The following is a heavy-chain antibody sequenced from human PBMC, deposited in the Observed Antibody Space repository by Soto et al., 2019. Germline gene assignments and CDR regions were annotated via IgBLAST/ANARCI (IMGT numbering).Heavy chain of an antibody. CDR2: INRDANDI. CDR1: RGAFGDYW. CDR3: ARDVINNWFDY. V-gene: IGHV3-74*01. Sequence: EVQLVESGGGLVQPGGSLRLSCEASRGAFGDYWMHWVRQAPGKGLVWVSRINRDANDIIYADSVKGRFTASRDNAKNMVFLQMNSLRVEDAAVYYCARDVINNWFDYWGQGTLVTVSS. D-gene: IGHD3-16*02. J-gene: IGHJ5*01.